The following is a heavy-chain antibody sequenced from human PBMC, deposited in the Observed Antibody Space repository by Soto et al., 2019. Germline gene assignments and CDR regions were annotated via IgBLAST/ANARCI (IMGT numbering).Heavy chain of an antibody. CDR3: ARDRSIAARPFGMDV. V-gene: IGHV3-30-3*01. Sequence: GGSLRLSCAASGFTFSSYAMHWVRQAPGKGLEWVAVISYDGSNKYYADSVKGRFTISRDNSKNTLYLQMNSLRAEDTAVYYCARDRSIAARPFGMDVWGQGTTVTVSS. J-gene: IGHJ6*02. CDR2: ISYDGSNK. D-gene: IGHD6-6*01. CDR1: GFTFSSYA.